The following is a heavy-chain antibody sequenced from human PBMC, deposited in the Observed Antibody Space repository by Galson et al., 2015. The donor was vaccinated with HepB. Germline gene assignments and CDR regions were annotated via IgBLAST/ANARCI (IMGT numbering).Heavy chain of an antibody. D-gene: IGHD1-26*01. CDR2: VDHLGSP. Sequence: LEWIGEVDHLGSPSYNPSLQNRLTISVDTPKNQFSLKLSSVTAADTALYYCARCLVGARGRFDPWGQGTLVTVSS. CDR3: ARCLVGARGRFDP. V-gene: IGHV4-34*01. J-gene: IGHJ5*02.